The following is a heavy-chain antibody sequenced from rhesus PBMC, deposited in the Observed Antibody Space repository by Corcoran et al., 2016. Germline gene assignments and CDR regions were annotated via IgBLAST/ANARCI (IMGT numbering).Heavy chain of an antibody. CDR1: GYSFTSYW. D-gene: IGHD4-23*01. Sequence: EVQLVQSGAEVKRPGESLKISCKTSGYSFTSYWISWVRQMPGKGLEGRGAIAPSACAPGYSPSCQGQVTVAADNAISATSLQWSSLKASDSATYYCAKSYSNYYWYCDLWGPGTPITISS. CDR2: IAPSACAP. V-gene: IGHV5-2*01. CDR3: AKSYSNYYWYCDL. J-gene: IGHJ2*01.